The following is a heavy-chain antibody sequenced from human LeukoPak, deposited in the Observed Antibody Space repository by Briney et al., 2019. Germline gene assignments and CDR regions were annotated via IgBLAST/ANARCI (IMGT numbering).Heavy chain of an antibody. Sequence: GGSLRLPCAASGFTFSSYGMHWVRQAPGKGLEWVAFIRYDGSNKYSADSVKGRFTISRDNAKNSLYLQMNSLRAEDTAVYYCARGTMVRGDYFDYWGQGTLVTVSS. V-gene: IGHV3-30*02. CDR3: ARGTMVRGDYFDY. CDR1: GFTFSSYG. CDR2: IRYDGSNK. D-gene: IGHD3-10*01. J-gene: IGHJ4*02.